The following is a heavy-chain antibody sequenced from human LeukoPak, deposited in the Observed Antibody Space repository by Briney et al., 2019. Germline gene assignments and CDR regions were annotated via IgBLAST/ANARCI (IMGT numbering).Heavy chain of an antibody. CDR1: GGSISSSSYY. V-gene: IGHV4-39*01. D-gene: IGHD6-19*01. CDR3: ARQVTPYSSGWYYAFDI. CDR2: IHYSGST. J-gene: IGHJ3*02. Sequence: PSETLSLTCTVSGGSISSSSYYWGWIRHPPGKALEWIASIHYSGSTYYNPSLKSRVTISVDTSKNQFSLKLSSGTAADTAIYYCARQVTPYSSGWYYAFDIWGQGTMVTVSS.